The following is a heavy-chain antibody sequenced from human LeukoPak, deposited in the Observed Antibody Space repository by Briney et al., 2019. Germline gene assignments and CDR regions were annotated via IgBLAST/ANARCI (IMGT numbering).Heavy chain of an antibody. D-gene: IGHD1-26*01. J-gene: IGHJ4*02. Sequence: HAATVSLTCAVSGGSISSSNWWSWVRQPPGKGLEWIGGNSHNGDTNYKPSLKSRVTISVDTSKNKSSLRLRSLTAADTAVYYCAKRPPTILVIDYWGQGTLVTVSS. CDR2: NSHNGDT. CDR3: AKRPPTILVIDY. V-gene: IGHV4-4*02. CDR1: GGSISSSNW.